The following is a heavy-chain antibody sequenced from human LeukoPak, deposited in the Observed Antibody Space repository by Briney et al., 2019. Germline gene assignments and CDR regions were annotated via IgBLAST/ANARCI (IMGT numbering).Heavy chain of an antibody. J-gene: IGHJ6*04. CDR1: GGSFSGYY. CDR3: ARGEVMDV. V-gene: IGHV4-34*01. Sequence: SETLSLTCAVYGGSFSGYYWSWIRQPPGKGLEWIGEINHSGSTNYNPSLKSRVTIPVDTSKNQFSLKLSSVTAADSAVYYCARGEVMDVWGKGTTVTVSS. CDR2: INHSGST.